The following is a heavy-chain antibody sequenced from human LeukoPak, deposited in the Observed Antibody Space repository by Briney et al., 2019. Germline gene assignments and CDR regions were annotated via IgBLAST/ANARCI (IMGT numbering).Heavy chain of an antibody. V-gene: IGHV1-2*02. Sequence: GASVKVSCKASGYTFTAYYMHWVRQAPGQGLEWMGWINPNSGGTNYAQKFQGRVTMTRDTSISTAYMELSRLRSDDTAVYYCAREGGLGYCSGGSCYHFDYWGQGTLVTVSS. J-gene: IGHJ4*02. D-gene: IGHD2-15*01. CDR2: INPNSGGT. CDR1: GYTFTAYY. CDR3: AREGGLGYCSGGSCYHFDY.